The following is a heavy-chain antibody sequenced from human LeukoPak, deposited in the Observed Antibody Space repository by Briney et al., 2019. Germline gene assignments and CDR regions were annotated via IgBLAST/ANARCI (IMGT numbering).Heavy chain of an antibody. D-gene: IGHD5-12*01. J-gene: IGHJ4*02. CDR3: AKESWDSGYDY. V-gene: IGHV3-23*01. Sequence: GGSLTLSCAASGFTFSSYAMSWVRQSPGKGREWVSAISGSGGSTYYADSVKGRFTISRDNSKNKLYLQMNSRRAEDTAVYYCAKESWDSGYDYWGQGTLVTVSS. CDR2: ISGSGGST. CDR1: GFTFSSYA.